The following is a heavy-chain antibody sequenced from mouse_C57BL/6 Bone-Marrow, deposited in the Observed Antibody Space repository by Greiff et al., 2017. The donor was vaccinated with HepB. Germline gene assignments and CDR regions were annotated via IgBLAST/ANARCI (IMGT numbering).Heavy chain of an antibody. D-gene: IGHD1-1*01. Sequence: EVQLQQSGGDLVKPGGSLKLSCAASGFTFSSYGMSWVRQTPDKRLEWVATISSGGSYTYYPDSVKGRFTISRDNAKNTLYLQMSSLKSEDTAMYYCARHGGSSWYFDVWGTGTTVTVSS. CDR1: GFTFSSYG. CDR2: ISSGGSYT. CDR3: ARHGGSSWYFDV. V-gene: IGHV5-6*01. J-gene: IGHJ1*03.